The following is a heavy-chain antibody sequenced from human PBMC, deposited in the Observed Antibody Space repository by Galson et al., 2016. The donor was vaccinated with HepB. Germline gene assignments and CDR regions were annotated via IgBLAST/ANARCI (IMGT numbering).Heavy chain of an antibody. V-gene: IGHV1-8*01. J-gene: IGHJ6*02. Sequence: SVKVSCKASGYTFTVYDINWVRQAAGQGLECLGWMNPNSGETVYAQKFRGRVSMTRDTSVSTAYMELSSLRSGDTAVYYCARGSITMIRGLKAYGMDVWGQGTTVTVSS. CDR2: MNPNSGET. CDR1: GYTFTVYD. CDR3: ARGSITMIRGLKAYGMDV. D-gene: IGHD3-10*01.